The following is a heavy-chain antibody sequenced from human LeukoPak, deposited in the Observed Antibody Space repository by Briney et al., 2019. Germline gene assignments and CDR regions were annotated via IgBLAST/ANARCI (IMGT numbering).Heavy chain of an antibody. CDR2: INPNSGGT. D-gene: IGHD2-15*01. V-gene: IGHV1-2*04. Sequence: ASVKVSCKASGYTFTGYYMHWVRQAPGQGLEWMGWINPNSGGTNYAQKFQGWVTMTRDTSISTAYMELSRLRSDDTAVYYCARVYCRSGGGSCYSGAFDTWGQGTMVTVSS. J-gene: IGHJ3*02. CDR1: GYTFTGYY. CDR3: ARVYCRSGGGSCYSGAFDT.